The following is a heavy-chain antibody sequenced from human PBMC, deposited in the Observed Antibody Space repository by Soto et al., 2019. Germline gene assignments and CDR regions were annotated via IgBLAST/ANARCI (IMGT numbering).Heavy chain of an antibody. V-gene: IGHV3-15*01. CDR2: IKSKTDGGTT. J-gene: IGHJ6*02. Sequence: GGSLRLSCAASGFTFSNAWMSWVRQAPGKGLEWVGRIKSKTDGGTTDYAAPVKGRFTISRDDSKNTLYLQMNSLKTEDTAVYYCTQSHESRFLEWSSVMAEWNYYYYGMDVWGQGNTVTVSS. CDR3: TQSHESRFLEWSSVMAEWNYYYYGMDV. CDR1: GFTFSNAW. D-gene: IGHD3-3*01.